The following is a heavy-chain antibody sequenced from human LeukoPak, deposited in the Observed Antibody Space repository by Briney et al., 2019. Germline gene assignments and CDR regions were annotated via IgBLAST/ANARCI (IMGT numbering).Heavy chain of an antibody. CDR3: ALAPNSNWFDF. J-gene: IGHJ5*01. V-gene: IGHV4-59*03. CDR2: IHYSGSS. D-gene: IGHD2-8*01. CDR1: GDSTSNFY. Sequence: SETLSLTCTVSGDSTSNFYWNWIRQSPGKGLEWIGNIHYSGSSVYNPSLKSRGTISIDTSRRQFFLKLNSVTTADTAVYFCALAPNSNWFDFWGPGTLVTVSS.